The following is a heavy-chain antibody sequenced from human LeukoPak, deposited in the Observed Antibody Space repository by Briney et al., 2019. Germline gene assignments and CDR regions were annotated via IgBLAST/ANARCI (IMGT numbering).Heavy chain of an antibody. V-gene: IGHV3-7*01. Sequence: GGSLRLSCAASGFTFSSAWMTWVRQAPGKGLEWVATIKDDGSDKYYVDSVKGRFTISRDNAKKSLWLQMDSLRVEDTAMYYCADLGSRDWGQGTLVTVSS. CDR2: IKDDGSDK. CDR1: GFTFSSAW. CDR3: ADLGSRD. J-gene: IGHJ4*02. D-gene: IGHD3-16*01.